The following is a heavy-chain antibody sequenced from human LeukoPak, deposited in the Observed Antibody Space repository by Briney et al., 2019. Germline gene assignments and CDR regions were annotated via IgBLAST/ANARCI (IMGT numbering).Heavy chain of an antibody. CDR3: ARDLGYSSGWLDY. CDR1: GGTFGSYA. V-gene: IGHV1-69*01. CDR2: IIPIFGTA. D-gene: IGHD6-19*01. J-gene: IGHJ4*02. Sequence: SVKVSCKASGGTFGSYAISWVRQAPGRGLEWMGGIIPIFGTANYAQKFQGRVTITADESTSTAYMELSSLRSEDTAVYYCARDLGYSSGWLDYWGQGTLVTVSS.